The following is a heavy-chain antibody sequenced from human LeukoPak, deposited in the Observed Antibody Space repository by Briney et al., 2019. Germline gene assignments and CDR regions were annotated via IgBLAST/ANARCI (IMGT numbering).Heavy chain of an antibody. D-gene: IGHD3-3*01. V-gene: IGHV4-59*01. CDR2: IYYSGST. J-gene: IGHJ4*02. CDR3: ARVTSMTTYDVWSGHGGDFDY. Sequence: PSESLSLSCAVSGVSISSACSIWVRQPPGKGLEWIGYIYYSGSTNYNPSLKSRVTISVDTSKNQFSLKLSSATAADTAVYYCARVTSMTTYDVWSGHGGDFDYWGQGILVTVSS. CDR1: GVSISSAC.